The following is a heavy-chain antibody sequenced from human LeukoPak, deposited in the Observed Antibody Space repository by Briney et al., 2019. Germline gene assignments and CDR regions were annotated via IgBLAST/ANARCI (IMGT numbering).Heavy chain of an antibody. Sequence: SETLSLTCTVSGGSISSYYWSWIRQPPGKGLERIGYVFYTGSPNYNPSLKSRVTISVDTSKNQFFLKLSSVTAADTAVYYCARGRFDYYDSSGYYRPREYYYYYYYMDVWGKGTTVTISS. CDR2: VFYTGSP. J-gene: IGHJ6*03. D-gene: IGHD3-22*01. CDR3: ARGRFDYYDSSGYYRPREYYYYYYYMDV. CDR1: GGSISSYY. V-gene: IGHV4-59*01.